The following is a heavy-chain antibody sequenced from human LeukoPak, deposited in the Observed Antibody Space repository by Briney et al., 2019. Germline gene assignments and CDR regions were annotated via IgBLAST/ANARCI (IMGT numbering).Heavy chain of an antibody. D-gene: IGHD3-9*01. V-gene: IGHV3-33*01. CDR3: ASYDILTGRPFDY. Sequence: GGSLRLSCAASGFTFSSYGRHWVRQAPGKGLEWVAVIWYDGSNKYYADSVKGRFTISRDNSKNTLYLQMNSLRAEDTAVYYCASYDILTGRPFDYWGQGTLVTVSS. CDR2: IWYDGSNK. CDR1: GFTFSSYG. J-gene: IGHJ4*02.